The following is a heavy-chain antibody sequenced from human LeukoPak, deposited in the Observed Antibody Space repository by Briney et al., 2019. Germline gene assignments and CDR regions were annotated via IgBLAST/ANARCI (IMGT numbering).Heavy chain of an antibody. CDR3: ARHSGSRDGFDI. D-gene: IGHD1-26*01. Sequence: PSETLSLTCTVSGGSLSSFYWSWIRQPPGKGLEGIGYIYYSGSTNYNPSLKSRVTISVDTSKNQFSLKLSSVTAADTAVYYCARHSGSRDGFDIWGQGTMVTVSS. CDR2: IYYSGST. CDR1: GGSLSSFY. J-gene: IGHJ3*02. V-gene: IGHV4-59*08.